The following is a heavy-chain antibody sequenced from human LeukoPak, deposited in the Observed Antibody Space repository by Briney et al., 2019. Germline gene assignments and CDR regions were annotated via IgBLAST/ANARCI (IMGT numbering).Heavy chain of an antibody. CDR3: ARKTYCSGGRCYGENWFDP. J-gene: IGHJ5*02. D-gene: IGHD2-15*01. CDR2: IYHDGST. V-gene: IGHV4-30-2*01. CDR1: GASISSGDYS. Sequence: SETLSLTCAVSGASISSGDYSWSWIRQPPGKGLEWIVYIYHDGSTWYNPSLKSRVTMSVDTSNNQFSLKLSSVTAADSAVYYCARKTYCSGGRCYGENWFDPWGQGTLVIVSS.